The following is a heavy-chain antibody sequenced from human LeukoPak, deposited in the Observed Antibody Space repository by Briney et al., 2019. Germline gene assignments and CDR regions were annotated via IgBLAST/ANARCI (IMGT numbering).Heavy chain of an antibody. V-gene: IGHV4-59*01. CDR3: ASSLDYYYYYMDV. J-gene: IGHJ6*03. CDR2: IYYSGST. Sequence: KTSETLSLTCTVSGGSISTYYWSWIRQPPGKGLEWIGYIYYSGSTDYNPSLKSRVTISVDTSKNHFSLRLSSVTAADTAVYYCASSLDYYYYYMDVWGKGTTVTISS. CDR1: GGSISTYY.